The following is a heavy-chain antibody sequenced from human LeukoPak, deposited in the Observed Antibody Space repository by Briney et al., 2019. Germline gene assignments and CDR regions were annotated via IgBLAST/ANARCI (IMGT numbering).Heavy chain of an antibody. D-gene: IGHD5-18*01. CDR2: IYTSGST. J-gene: IGHJ4*02. V-gene: IGHV4-4*07. CDR1: GGSISSYY. CDR3: AREGGYSYGDAPLHFDY. Sequence: NPSETLSLTCTVSGGSISSYYWSWIRQPAGKGLEWIGRIYTSGSTNYNPSLKSRVTMSVDTSKNQFSLKVNSVTAADTAVYYCAREGGYSYGDAPLHFDYWGQGTLVTVSS.